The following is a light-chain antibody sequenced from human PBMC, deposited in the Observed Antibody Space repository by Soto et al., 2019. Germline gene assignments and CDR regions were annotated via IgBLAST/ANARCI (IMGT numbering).Light chain of an antibody. Sequence: QSVLTQPRSLSGSPGQSVTISCTGTSSDVGGYDYVSWYQQHPGKAPKLMIYDVGKRPSGVPDRFSGSKSGNTASLTISGLQADDEADYYCCAYAGSYTLRVFGGGTKLTVL. CDR1: SSDVGGYDY. V-gene: IGLV2-11*01. CDR3: CAYAGSYTLRV. CDR2: DVG. J-gene: IGLJ2*01.